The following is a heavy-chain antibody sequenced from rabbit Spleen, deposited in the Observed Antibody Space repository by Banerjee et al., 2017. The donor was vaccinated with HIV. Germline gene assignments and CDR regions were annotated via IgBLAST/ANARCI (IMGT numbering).Heavy chain of an antibody. CDR1: GFSFSNGFY. J-gene: IGHJ4*01. CDR3: ARETSSGWGIVSFYFSL. CDR2: IDSGSSGDT. D-gene: IGHD4-1*01. Sequence: QEQLEESGGDLVKPEGSLTLTCTASGFSFSNGFYMCWVRQAPGKGLEWIACIDSGSSGDTYYANWAKGRFTISKTSSTTVTLQMTSLTAADTATYFCARETSSGWGIVSFYFSLWGPGTLVTVS. V-gene: IGHV1S45*01.